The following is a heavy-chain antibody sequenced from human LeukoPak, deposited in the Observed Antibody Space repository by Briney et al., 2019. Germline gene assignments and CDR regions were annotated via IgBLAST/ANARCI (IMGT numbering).Heavy chain of an antibody. Sequence: SETLSLTCTVSGGSISSYYWSWIRQPPGKGLEWIGHIYGSGSTNYNPSLKSRVTLSVDTSKNQFSLKLSSVTAADTAVYYCAREGTSGTHLNWFDPWGEGTLVTVSS. D-gene: IGHD1-1*01. CDR1: GGSISSYY. CDR3: AREGTSGTHLNWFDP. V-gene: IGHV4-59*01. CDR2: IYGSGST. J-gene: IGHJ5*02.